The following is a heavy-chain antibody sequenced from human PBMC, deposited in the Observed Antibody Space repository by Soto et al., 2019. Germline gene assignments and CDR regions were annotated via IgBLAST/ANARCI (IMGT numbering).Heavy chain of an antibody. J-gene: IGHJ4*02. CDR3: ARGSLLRFLATDPGDFDY. D-gene: IGHD3-3*01. V-gene: IGHV4-34*01. CDR2: INHSGST. CDR1: GGSFSGYY. Sequence: SETLSLTCAVYGGSFSGYYWSWIRQPPGKGLEWIGEINHSGSTNYNPSLKSRVTISVDTSKNQFSLKLSSVTAADTAVYYCARGSLLRFLATDPGDFDYWGQGTLVTVSS.